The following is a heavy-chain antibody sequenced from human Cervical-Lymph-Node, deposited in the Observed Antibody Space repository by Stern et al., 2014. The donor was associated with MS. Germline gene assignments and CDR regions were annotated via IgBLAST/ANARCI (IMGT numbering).Heavy chain of an antibody. CDR1: GFSVATAGVG. Sequence: QITLKESGPTLVKPTQTVTLTCTLSGFSVATAGVGVGWIRQPPGKALEWLALFFLDDDKLISPSLKNRLTIIKDTSKNQVVLTMTNVDPVDTATYYCAHSRVKYCRGGTCYSSLFDYWGQGTLVTVSS. V-gene: IGHV2-5*02. J-gene: IGHJ4*02. CDR2: FFLDDDK. CDR3: AHSRVKYCRGGTCYSSLFDY. D-gene: IGHD2-15*01.